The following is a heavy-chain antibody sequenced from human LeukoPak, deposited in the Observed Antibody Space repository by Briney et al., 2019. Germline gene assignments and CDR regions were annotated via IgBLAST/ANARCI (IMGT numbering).Heavy chain of an antibody. CDR2: SYHGGST. V-gene: IGHV4-38-2*01. CDR1: GYSISSGHY. Sequence: SETLSLTCAVSGYSISSGHYWGWIRPPPGKGLEWIGSSYHGGSTYYNPSLKSRVTISADTSKNQFSLKLSSVTAADTAVYYCARHEVTMVIPGGFDYWGQGTLVTVSS. J-gene: IGHJ4*02. D-gene: IGHD4-23*01. CDR3: ARHEVTMVIPGGFDY.